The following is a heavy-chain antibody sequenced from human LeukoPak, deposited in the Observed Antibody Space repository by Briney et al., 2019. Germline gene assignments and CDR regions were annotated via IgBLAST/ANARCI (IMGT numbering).Heavy chain of an antibody. Sequence: GGSLRLSCAASGFTFSSYSMNWVRQAPGKGLEWVSCISSSGYIYYADSVKGRFTISRDDAKSSLYLQMNSLRAEDTAVYYCARDRSGSPNDCWGQGTLVTVSS. V-gene: IGHV3-21*01. D-gene: IGHD1-26*01. CDR2: ISSSGYI. CDR1: GFTFSSYS. J-gene: IGHJ4*02. CDR3: ARDRSGSPNDC.